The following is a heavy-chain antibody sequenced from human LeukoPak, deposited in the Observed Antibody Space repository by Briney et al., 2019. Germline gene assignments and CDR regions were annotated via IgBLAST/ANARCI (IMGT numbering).Heavy chain of an antibody. CDR1: EFTFSGYA. CDR3: ANLGGTTSTLLRY. V-gene: IGHV3-23*01. Sequence: GGSLRLSCAASEFTFSGYAMTWVRQAPGKGLEWVSSISAGGDNTYYADSVKGRFTISRDNSKSTVYLQMNSLRVEDTAVYYCANLGGTTSTLLRYWGQGTLVTVFS. D-gene: IGHD1-1*01. J-gene: IGHJ4*02. CDR2: ISAGGDNT.